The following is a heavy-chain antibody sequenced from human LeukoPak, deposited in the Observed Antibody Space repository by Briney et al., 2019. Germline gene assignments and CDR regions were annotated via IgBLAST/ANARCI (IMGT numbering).Heavy chain of an antibody. CDR3: ARVGGSGYAPPFDY. D-gene: IGHD6-19*01. CDR2: VSNDGRDK. V-gene: IGHV3-30*03. Sequence: PGTSLRLSCAASGFNFRDYGMEWVRQAPGKGLEWVAIVSNDGRDKKYADIVAGRFTISRDNAKNSLYLQMNSLRAEDTAVYYCARVGGSGYAPPFDYWGQGTLVTVSS. J-gene: IGHJ4*02. CDR1: GFNFRDYG.